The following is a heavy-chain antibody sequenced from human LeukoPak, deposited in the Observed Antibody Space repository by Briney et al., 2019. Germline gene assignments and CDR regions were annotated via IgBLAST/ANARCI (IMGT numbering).Heavy chain of an antibody. J-gene: IGHJ3*02. CDR1: GYTFTGYY. V-gene: IGHV1-2*02. D-gene: IGHD1-26*01. CDR3: ARARSSWELLRGAFDI. CDR2: INPNSGGT. Sequence: GASVKVSCKASGYTFTGYYMHWVRQAPGQGLEWMGWINPNSGGTNYAQKFQSRVTMTRDTSISTAYMELSRLRSDDTAVYYCARARSSWELLRGAFDIWGQGTMVTVSS.